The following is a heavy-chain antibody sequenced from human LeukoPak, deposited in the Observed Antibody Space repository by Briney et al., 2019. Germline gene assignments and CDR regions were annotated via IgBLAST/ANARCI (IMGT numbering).Heavy chain of an antibody. V-gene: IGHV3-7*01. D-gene: IGHD5-24*01. J-gene: IGHJ4*02. CDR3: ARDWRDGCNQVFDY. Sequence: GGSLRLSCAASGFAFSSYWMSWVRLAPGMGLEWVANIKGDGSQKYYVDSVKGRFTISRDNAKSSLYLQMNSLRAEDTAVYYCARDWRDGCNQVFDYWGQGTLVTVSS. CDR1: GFAFSSYW. CDR2: IKGDGSQK.